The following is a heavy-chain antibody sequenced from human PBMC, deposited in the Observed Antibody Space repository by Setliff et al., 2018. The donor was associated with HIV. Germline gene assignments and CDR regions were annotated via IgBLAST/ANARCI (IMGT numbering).Heavy chain of an antibody. J-gene: IGHJ5*02. CDR3: ARGRTQWPNYNYFDP. V-gene: IGHV4-61*02. Sequence: TSETLSLTCALSGYSISNGYYWGWIRQPAGKGLQWIGRIHTSGNTNYNPSLKSRVTISVDTSKSQFSLKLSSLTAADTAVYYCARGRTQWPNYNYFDPWGLGTLVTVSS. CDR2: IHTSGNT. D-gene: IGHD6-19*01. CDR1: GYSISNGYY.